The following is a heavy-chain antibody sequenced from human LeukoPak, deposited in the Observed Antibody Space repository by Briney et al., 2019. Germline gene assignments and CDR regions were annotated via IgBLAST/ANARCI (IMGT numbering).Heavy chain of an antibody. CDR3: ARGDCTGGTCYSGYYYYMDV. D-gene: IGHD2-15*01. CDR1: GGSFSGYY. Sequence: SETLSLTCAVYGGSFSGYYWSWIRQPRGKGLEWIGEINHSGSTNYNPYLKSRVTISVDTSKNQFALKLSPVTAADTAVYFCARGDCTGGTCYSGYYYYMDVWGKGTTVIVSS. J-gene: IGHJ6*03. V-gene: IGHV4-34*01. CDR2: INHSGST.